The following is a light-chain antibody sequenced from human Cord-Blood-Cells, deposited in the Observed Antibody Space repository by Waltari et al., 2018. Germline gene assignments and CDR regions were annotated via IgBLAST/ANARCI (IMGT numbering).Light chain of an antibody. CDR1: SSNIGAGYD. CDR2: GNS. V-gene: IGLV1-40*01. J-gene: IGLJ3*02. CDR3: QSYDSSLSGSV. Sequence: QRVTISCTGSSSNIGAGYDVHWYQQLPGTAPKLLIYGNSNRPSGVPDRFSGSKSGTSASLAITGLQAEDEAEYYCQSYDSSLSGSVFGGGTKLTVL.